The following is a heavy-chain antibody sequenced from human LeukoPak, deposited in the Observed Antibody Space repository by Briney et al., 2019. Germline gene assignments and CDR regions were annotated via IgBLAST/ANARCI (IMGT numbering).Heavy chain of an antibody. D-gene: IGHD2-15*01. V-gene: IGHV4-34*01. CDR3: ARGGRSLVAAQFDL. CDR1: CGSFSGYY. CDR2: INHSGST. J-gene: IGHJ2*01. Sequence: SETLSLTCAVYCGSFSGYYWSWIRQPPGKGLEWIGEINHSGSTNYNPSLKSRVTISVDTSKNQFSLKLSSVTAADTAVYYCARGGRSLVAAQFDLWGRGTLVTVSS.